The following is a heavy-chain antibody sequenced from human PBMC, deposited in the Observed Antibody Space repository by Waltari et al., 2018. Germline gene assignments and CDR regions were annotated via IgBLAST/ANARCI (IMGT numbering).Heavy chain of an antibody. J-gene: IGHJ4*02. Sequence: EVQLVESGGDLVQPGGSLKLSCAVSGFTFSNYYIQWVRQGPGKGLVWVSLVKCYGSRTAYADAVQGRFTISRDNARNTVYLQMSSLRPEDTAMYYCARGGDNSNWYPGYFDLWGQGTLVTVSS. CDR1: GFTFSNYY. D-gene: IGHD6-13*01. CDR3: ARGGDNSNWYPGYFDL. V-gene: IGHV3-74*03. CDR2: VKCYGSRT.